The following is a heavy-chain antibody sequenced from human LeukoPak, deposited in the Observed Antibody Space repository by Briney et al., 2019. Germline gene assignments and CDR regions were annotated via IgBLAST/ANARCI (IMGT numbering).Heavy chain of an antibody. D-gene: IGHD4-17*01. J-gene: IGHJ4*02. CDR2: INPNSGGT. CDR3: AREATTGFDY. Sequence: ASVKVSCKASGYTFTGYYMHWARPAPGQGLEWMGWINPNSGGTNYAQKFQGRVTMTRDTSISTAYMELSRLRSDDTAVYYSAREATTGFDYWGQGTLVTVSS. CDR1: GYTFTGYY. V-gene: IGHV1-2*02.